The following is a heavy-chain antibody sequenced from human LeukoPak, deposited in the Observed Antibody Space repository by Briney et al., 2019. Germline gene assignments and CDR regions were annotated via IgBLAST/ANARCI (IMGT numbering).Heavy chain of an antibody. CDR3: ARDSGSYFRYFDY. Sequence: GASVKVSCKASGYTFTSYYMHWVRPAPGQGLEWMGIINPSGGSTSYAQKFQGRVTMTRDMSTSTVYMELSSLRSEDTAVYYCARDSGSYFRYFDYWGQGTLVTVSS. J-gene: IGHJ4*02. CDR2: INPSGGST. D-gene: IGHD1-26*01. V-gene: IGHV1-46*01. CDR1: GYTFTSYY.